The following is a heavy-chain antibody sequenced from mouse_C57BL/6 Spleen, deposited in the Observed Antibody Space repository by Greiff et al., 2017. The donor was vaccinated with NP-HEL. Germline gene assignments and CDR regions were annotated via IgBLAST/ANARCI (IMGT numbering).Heavy chain of an antibody. Sequence: VQLQQSGAELARPGASVKLSCKASGYTFTSYGISWVKQRTGQGLEWIGEIYPRSGNTYYNEKFKGKATLTADKSSSTAYMELRSLTSEDSAVYFCARKPPNFFDYWGQGTTLTVSS. CDR2: IYPRSGNT. V-gene: IGHV1-81*01. CDR1: GYTFTSYG. J-gene: IGHJ2*01. D-gene: IGHD4-1*01. CDR3: ARKPPNFFDY.